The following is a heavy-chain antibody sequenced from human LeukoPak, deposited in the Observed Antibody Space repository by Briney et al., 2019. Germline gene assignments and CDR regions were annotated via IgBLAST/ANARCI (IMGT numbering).Heavy chain of an antibody. CDR1: GGSISSYY. CDR3: ARNGLGRITIFGVVIPKHPVSWFDP. J-gene: IGHJ5*02. CDR2: IYYSGST. Sequence: SETLSLTCTVSGGSISSYYWSWIRQPPGKGLEWIGYIYYSGSTNYNPSLKSRVTISVDTSKNQFSLKLSSVTAADTAVYYCARNGLGRITIFGVVIPKHPVSWFDPWGQGTLVTVSS. V-gene: IGHV4-59*12. D-gene: IGHD3-3*01.